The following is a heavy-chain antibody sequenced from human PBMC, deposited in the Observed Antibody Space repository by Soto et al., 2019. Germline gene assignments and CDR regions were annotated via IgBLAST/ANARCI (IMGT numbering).Heavy chain of an antibody. D-gene: IGHD2-2*01. Sequence: SDTLSLTCSFSGDSVTSHYLTWIRQSPEKGLEWIGYMHYTGFSHYNPSLKSRLTLSVDTSRNQVTLQLSSVTAADSAVYFCARARYQLLHPYYYGMDVWGQGTTVTVSS. CDR1: GDSVTSHY. V-gene: IGHV4-59*02. CDR3: ARARYQLLHPYYYGMDV. CDR2: MHYTGFS. J-gene: IGHJ6*02.